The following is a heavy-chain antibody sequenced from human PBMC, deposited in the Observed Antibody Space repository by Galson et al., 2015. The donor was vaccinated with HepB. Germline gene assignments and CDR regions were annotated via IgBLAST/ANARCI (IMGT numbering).Heavy chain of an antibody. CDR3: AREGLLWFGENYYYYGMDV. J-gene: IGHJ6*02. CDR2: ISYDGSNK. D-gene: IGHD3-10*01. V-gene: IGHV3-30-3*01. CDR1: GFTFSSYA. Sequence: SLRLSCAASGFTFSSYAMHWVRQAPGKGLEWVAVISYDGSNKYYADSVKGRFTISRDNSKNTLYLQMNSLRAENTAVYYCAREGLLWFGENYYYYGMDVWGQGTTVTVS.